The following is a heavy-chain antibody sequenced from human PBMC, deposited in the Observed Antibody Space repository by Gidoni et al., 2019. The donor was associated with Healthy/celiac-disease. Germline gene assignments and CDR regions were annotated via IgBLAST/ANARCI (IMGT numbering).Heavy chain of an antibody. J-gene: IGHJ3*02. Sequence: QITLKESGPTLVKPTQTLTLTCTFSGFSLSTSGVGVGWIRQPPGKALEWLARIYWDDDKRYSPSLKSRLTITKDTSKNQVVLTMTNMDPVDTATYYCAHRRYHDTAMVTSRLHDAFDIWGQGTMVTVSS. V-gene: IGHV2-5*02. D-gene: IGHD5-18*01. CDR2: IYWDDDK. CDR1: GFSLSTSGVG. CDR3: AHRRYHDTAMVTSRLHDAFDI.